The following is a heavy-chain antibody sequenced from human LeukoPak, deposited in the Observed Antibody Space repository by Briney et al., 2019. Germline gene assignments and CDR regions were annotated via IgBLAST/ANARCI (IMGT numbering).Heavy chain of an antibody. Sequence: PGGSLRLSCAASGFTFSDYYMSWIRQAPGKGLEGVSYISSSGSTIYYADSMKGRFTISRDNAKNSLYLHMNGLRAEDTAVYYCAREVYYGSGRRFDLWGQGTLVTVSS. CDR2: ISSSGSTI. CDR1: GFTFSDYY. D-gene: IGHD3-10*01. J-gene: IGHJ4*02. V-gene: IGHV3-11*04. CDR3: AREVYYGSGRRFDL.